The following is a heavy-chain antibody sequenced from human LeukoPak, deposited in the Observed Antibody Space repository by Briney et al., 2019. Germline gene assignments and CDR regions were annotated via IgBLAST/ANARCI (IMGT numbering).Heavy chain of an antibody. CDR1: GFAVSSNY. Sequence: GGSLRLSCAASGFAVSSNYMSWVRQAPGKGLDWVSYISSSSSTIYYADSVKGRFTISRDNAKHSLYLQMNSLSAEDTAVYYCAREDSGGSDYWGQGTLVTVSS. CDR2: ISSSSSTI. CDR3: AREDSGGSDY. D-gene: IGHD1-14*01. V-gene: IGHV3-48*04. J-gene: IGHJ4*02.